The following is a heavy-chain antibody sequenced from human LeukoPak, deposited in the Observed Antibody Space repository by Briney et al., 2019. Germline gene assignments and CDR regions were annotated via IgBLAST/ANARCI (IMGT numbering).Heavy chain of an antibody. J-gene: IGHJ5*02. CDR3: AREVWNSRDTSGPLDP. CDR1: GYTFTGYY. V-gene: IGHV1-18*04. CDR2: ISADNGDT. Sequence: ASVKVSCKASGYTFTGYYMHWVRQAPGQGLEWMGWISADNGDTHYAQTFQGRVIMTTETSTSTAYMELRSLRSDDTAVFYCAREVWNSRDTSGPLDPWGQGTLVIVSA. D-gene: IGHD6-19*01.